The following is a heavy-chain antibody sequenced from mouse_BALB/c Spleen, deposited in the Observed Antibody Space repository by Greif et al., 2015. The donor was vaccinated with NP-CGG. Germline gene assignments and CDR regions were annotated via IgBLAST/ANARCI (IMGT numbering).Heavy chain of an antibody. CDR2: IDPANGNT. CDR3: ARKLGRGLYFAY. D-gene: IGHD4-1*01. J-gene: IGHJ2*01. V-gene: IGHV14-3*02. Sequence: EVHLQQSGAGLVKPGASVKFSCTASGFNIKDTYMHWVKQRPEQGLEWIGRIDPANGNTKYDPKFQGKATIPADTSTNTASLQLRILTSEATAVSYCARKLGRGLYFAYWGQGTPLTVSS. CDR1: GFNIKDTY.